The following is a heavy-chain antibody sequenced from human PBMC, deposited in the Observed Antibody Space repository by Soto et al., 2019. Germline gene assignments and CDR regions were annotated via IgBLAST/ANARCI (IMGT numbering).Heavy chain of an antibody. CDR3: ARDNGALDY. J-gene: IGHJ4*02. CDR1: GGSISSYY. V-gene: IGHV4-59*01. Sequence: QVQLQESGPGLVKPSETLSLTCTVSGGSISSYYWSWIRQPPGKGLEWVGYIYYSGSTNSNPSLRGRVAISVDTSKNPFALKLSSVTAAATAVYYCARDNGALDYWGQGTLVTVSS. CDR2: IYYSGST. D-gene: IGHD4-17*01.